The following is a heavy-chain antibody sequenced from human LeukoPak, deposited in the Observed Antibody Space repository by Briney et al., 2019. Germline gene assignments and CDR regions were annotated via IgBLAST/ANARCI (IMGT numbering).Heavy chain of an antibody. CDR1: GVPFSNYY. J-gene: IGHJ4*02. CDR3: TRAVAGHPD. CDR2: INHSGYT. D-gene: IGHD6-19*01. Sequence: PSETLSLTCAVSGVPFSNYYWSWVRQSPNQGLEWIGEINHSGYTNYNPSLKSRVTMSIDTSKNQFSLKLTSVTAADAGVYYCTRAVAGHPDWGQGTLVTASS. V-gene: IGHV4-34*01.